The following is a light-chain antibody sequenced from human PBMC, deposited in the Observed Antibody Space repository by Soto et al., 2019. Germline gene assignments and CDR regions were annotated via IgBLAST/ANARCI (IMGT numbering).Light chain of an antibody. CDR2: AAS. Sequence: DIQMTKSPSSLSASLGDRVTITCRASQSITNYLNWYQQKPGKAPQLLIYAASSLQGGVPSRFSGSGSGTDFTLTITSLQPEDFATYYWQQSYHFPLTCGGGTKVEIK. J-gene: IGKJ4*01. V-gene: IGKV1-39*01. CDR1: QSITNY. CDR3: QQSYHFPLT.